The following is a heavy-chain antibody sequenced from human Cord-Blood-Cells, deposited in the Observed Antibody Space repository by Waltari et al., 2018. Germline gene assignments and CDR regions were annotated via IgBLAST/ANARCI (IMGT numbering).Heavy chain of an antibody. Sequence: QVQLQQWGAGLLKPSETLSPTCAVYGGSFSGYYWSWIRQPPGKGLEWIGEINHSGSTNYNPSLKSRVTISVDTSKNQFSLKLSSVTAADTAVYYCAGNYDFWSGYYYWGQGTLVTVSS. CDR2: INHSGST. D-gene: IGHD3-3*01. V-gene: IGHV4-34*01. CDR3: AGNYDFWSGYYY. J-gene: IGHJ4*02. CDR1: GGSFSGYY.